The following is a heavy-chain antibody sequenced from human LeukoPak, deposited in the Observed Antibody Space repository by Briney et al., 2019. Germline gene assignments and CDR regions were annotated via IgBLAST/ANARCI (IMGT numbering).Heavy chain of an antibody. CDR2: INAGNGNT. CDR3: ARSYYYDSSGYYDY. CDR1: GYTFTSYA. V-gene: IGHV1-3*03. J-gene: IGHJ4*02. Sequence: ASVKVSCKASGYTFTSYAMHWVRQAPGQRLEWMGWINAGNGNTKYSQEFQGRVTITRDTSASTAYMELSSLRSEDMAVYYCARSYYYDSSGYYDYWGQGTLVTVSS. D-gene: IGHD3-22*01.